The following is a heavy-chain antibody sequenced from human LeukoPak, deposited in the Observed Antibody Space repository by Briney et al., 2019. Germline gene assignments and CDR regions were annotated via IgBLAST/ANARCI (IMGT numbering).Heavy chain of an antibody. Sequence: PGGSLRLSCAASGFTFSTYAMHWVRQAPGKGLEWVAVISYDGSNTFYADSVKGRFTISRDNSKNTLYLQMNSLRPEDTAVYHCARDLIVVDDAFDIWGQGTMVTVSS. V-gene: IGHV3-30*07. CDR3: ARDLIVVDDAFDI. J-gene: IGHJ3*02. CDR1: GFTFSTYA. D-gene: IGHD3-22*01. CDR2: ISYDGSNT.